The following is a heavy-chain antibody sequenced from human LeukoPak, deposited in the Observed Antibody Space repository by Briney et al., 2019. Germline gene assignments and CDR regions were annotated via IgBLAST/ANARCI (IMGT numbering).Heavy chain of an antibody. CDR3: AKAANLYCGGDCYSDY. D-gene: IGHD2-21*01. J-gene: IGHJ4*02. CDR1: GFTFSSYA. V-gene: IGHV3-23*01. Sequence: TGGSLRLSCAASGFTFSSYAMSWVRQAPGKGLEWVSAISGSGGSTYYADSVKGRFTISRDNSKNTLYLQMNSLRAEDTAVYYCAKAANLYCGGDCYSDYWGQGTLVTVSS. CDR2: ISGSGGST.